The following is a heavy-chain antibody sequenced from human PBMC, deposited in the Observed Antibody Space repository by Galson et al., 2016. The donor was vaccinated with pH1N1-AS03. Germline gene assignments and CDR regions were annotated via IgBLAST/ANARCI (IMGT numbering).Heavy chain of an antibody. D-gene: IGHD2-15*01. CDR2: MNPDSGNT. V-gene: IGHV1-8*03. J-gene: IGHJ5*02. Sequence: VKVSCKASGYTFTTYDINWVRQAPGHGLEWMGWMNPDSGNTGYAPSFQGRVTITRDTSISTAYMELSSLRSEDTAVYYCARGVVDCSGPACSGTLRFDPWGQGTLVTVSS. CDR1: GYTFTTYD. CDR3: ARGVVDCSGPACSGTLRFDP.